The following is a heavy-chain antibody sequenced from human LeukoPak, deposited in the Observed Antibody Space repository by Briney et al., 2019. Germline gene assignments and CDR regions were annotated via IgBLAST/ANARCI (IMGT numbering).Heavy chain of an antibody. CDR2: IIPIFGTA. Sequence: GASVKVSCKASGGTFISYAISWVRQAPGQGLEWMGGIIPIFGTANYAQKFQGRVTITADKYTSTAYMELSSLRSEDTAVYYCARVRGTGFGELLSYYYYYMDVWGKGTTVTVSS. CDR1: GGTFISYA. CDR3: ARVRGTGFGELLSYYYYYMDV. V-gene: IGHV1-69*06. D-gene: IGHD3-10*01. J-gene: IGHJ6*03.